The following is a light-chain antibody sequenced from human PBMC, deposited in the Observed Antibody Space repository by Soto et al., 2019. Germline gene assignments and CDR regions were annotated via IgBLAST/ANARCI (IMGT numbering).Light chain of an antibody. CDR3: QRYNAWPIT. CDR2: GAS. V-gene: IGKV3-15*01. J-gene: IGKJ5*01. Sequence: EIVMTQSPATLSVSPGDRATLSCRAGQSVSSNLAWYQQKPGQVPRLLIYGASTRATGIPARFSGSGSGTEFTLTISSLQSEDFAVYYCQRYNAWPITFGQGTRLDIK. CDR1: QSVSSN.